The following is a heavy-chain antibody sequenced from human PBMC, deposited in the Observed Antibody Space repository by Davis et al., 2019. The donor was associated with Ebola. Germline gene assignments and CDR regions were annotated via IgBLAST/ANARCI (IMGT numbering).Heavy chain of an antibody. J-gene: IGHJ5*02. CDR3: AREGQGVGAGRWLDP. D-gene: IGHD1-26*01. V-gene: IGHV4-59*01. Sequence: MPSETLSLTCSVSGDSLSGFHWSWIRQTPGKGLEWIGYIYYTGRVEYNPPLQSRVTISIDTSESRFSLKLTSVTPADTAVYYCAREGQGVGAGRWLDPWGQGNLVIVSS. CDR2: IYYTGRV. CDR1: GDSLSGFH.